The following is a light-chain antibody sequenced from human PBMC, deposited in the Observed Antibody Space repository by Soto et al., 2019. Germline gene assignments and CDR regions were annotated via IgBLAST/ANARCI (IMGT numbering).Light chain of an antibody. J-gene: IGLJ1*01. CDR3: QSYDSSLSGSIV. CDR1: SSNIGAGYD. Sequence: SLLTHPPSLSPAPWQRVNTSRTPTSSNIGAGYDVHWYQQLPGTASKLLIYGNSNRPSGVPDRFSGSKSGTSASLAITGLQAEDEADYYCQSYDSSLSGSIVFGTGTRVTVL. CDR2: GNS. V-gene: IGLV1-40*01.